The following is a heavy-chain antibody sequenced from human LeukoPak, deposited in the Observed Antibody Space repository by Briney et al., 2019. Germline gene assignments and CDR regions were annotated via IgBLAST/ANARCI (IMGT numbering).Heavy chain of an antibody. J-gene: IGHJ4*02. V-gene: IGHV3-21*01. CDR1: GFTFSGYT. Sequence: PGGSLRLSCAASGFTFSGYTMNWVRQAPGKGLEWASSISSSSSYIYYADSVKGRFTISRYNAKNSLYLQMNSLRAEDTAVYYCARDGSGYSDPVDYWGQGTLVTVSS. CDR2: ISSSSSYI. D-gene: IGHD3-22*01. CDR3: ARDGSGYSDPVDY.